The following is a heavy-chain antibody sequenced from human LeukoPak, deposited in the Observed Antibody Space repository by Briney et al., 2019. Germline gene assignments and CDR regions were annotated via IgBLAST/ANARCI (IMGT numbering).Heavy chain of an antibody. CDR2: ISGSGGST. V-gene: IGHV3-23*01. CDR3: AKANTWELQLD. J-gene: IGHJ4*02. Sequence: GGSLRLSCAASGFTFSSYAMNWVRQASGKGLEWVSAISGSGGSTYYADSVKGRFTISRTNSKNTPQLQMNIRRAEDTAVYYCAKANTWELQLDWGQGTLVTVSS. CDR1: GFTFSSYA. D-gene: IGHD1-26*01.